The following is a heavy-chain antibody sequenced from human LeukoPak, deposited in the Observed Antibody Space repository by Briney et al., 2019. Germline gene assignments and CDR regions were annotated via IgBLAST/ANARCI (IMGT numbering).Heavy chain of an antibody. D-gene: IGHD1-26*01. Sequence: GGSLRLSCAASGFNFQYVWMNWARQAPGKGLEWVGRIRTKIDGETTDYAAPVKGRFTISRDDSKTTLYLQMNSLKTEDSAVYYCTTERNWELLRPYGMNIWGQGTTVTVSS. CDR3: TTERNWELLRPYGMNI. CDR1: GFNFQYVW. V-gene: IGHV3-15*01. J-gene: IGHJ6*02. CDR2: IRTKIDGETT.